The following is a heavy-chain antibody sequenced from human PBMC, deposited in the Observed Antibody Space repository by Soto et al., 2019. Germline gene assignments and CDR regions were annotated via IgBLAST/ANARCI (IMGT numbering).Heavy chain of an antibody. Sequence: QVQLQESGPGLVKPSETLSLTCTVSGGSVSSGSYYWSWIRQPPGKGLEWIGYIYYSGSTNYNPSLQSRVTISVDTSKHQLSLEISSVTAADTAVYYCATSEGKAVADFDYWGQATLVTVSS. J-gene: IGHJ4*02. D-gene: IGHD6-19*01. CDR3: ATSEGKAVADFDY. V-gene: IGHV4-61*01. CDR1: GGSVSSGSYY. CDR2: IYYSGST.